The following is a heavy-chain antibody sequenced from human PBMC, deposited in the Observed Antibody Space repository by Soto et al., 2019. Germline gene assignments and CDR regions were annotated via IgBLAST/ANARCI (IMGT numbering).Heavy chain of an antibody. J-gene: IGHJ3*02. CDR3: ARGKEYGGNSDAVAI. CDR1: GGTFSTSS. V-gene: IGHV1-69*14. Sequence: QVHLVQSGAEVKKPGSSVKVSCNASGGTFSTSSLNWMRQAPGQLPEWLGNILPVFGTADYAQKFRDRGPITADKSPKTSYMELLSLVSEDAAVYYCARGKEYGGNSDAVAILGQGTVVTFSS. CDR2: ILPVFGTA. D-gene: IGHD4-17*01.